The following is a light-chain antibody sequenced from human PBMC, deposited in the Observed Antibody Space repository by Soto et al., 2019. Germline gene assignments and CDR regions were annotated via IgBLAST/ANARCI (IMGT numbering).Light chain of an antibody. V-gene: IGKV3-11*01. CDR2: DAS. CDR1: QSVATY. J-gene: IGKJ1*01. CDR3: QQYNNWPWT. Sequence: ERVLTHCPATLSLKPGETATLSCRASQSVATYLAWYQHKPGQAPRLLTYDASNRATGIPARFSGSGSGTVFTFPISRLEHEAFATYYCQQYNNWPWTFGQGTKVDIK.